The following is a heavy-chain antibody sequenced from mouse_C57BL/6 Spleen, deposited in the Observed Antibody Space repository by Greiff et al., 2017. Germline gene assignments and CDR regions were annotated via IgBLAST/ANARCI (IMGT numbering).Heavy chain of an antibody. CDR1: GYTFTSYG. Sequence: QVQLQQSGAELARPGASVKLSCKASGYTFTSYGISWVKQRTGQGLEWIGEIYPRSGNTYYNEKFKGKATLTADKSSSTASMELRSLTSEDSAVYFCARWREDYGSSSWFAYWGQGTLVTVSA. V-gene: IGHV1-81*01. J-gene: IGHJ3*01. D-gene: IGHD1-1*01. CDR2: IYPRSGNT. CDR3: ARWREDYGSSSWFAY.